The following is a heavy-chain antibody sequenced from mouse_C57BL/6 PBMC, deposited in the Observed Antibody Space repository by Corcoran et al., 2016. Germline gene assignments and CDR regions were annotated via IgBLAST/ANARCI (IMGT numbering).Heavy chain of an antibody. CDR1: GFNIKDYY. J-gene: IGHJ3*01. CDR3: TTDSNYVACFAY. D-gene: IGHD2-5*01. V-gene: IGHV14-1*01. CDR2: IDPEDGDT. Sequence: EVQLQQSGAELVRPGASVKLSCTASGFNIKDYYMHWVKQRPEQGLEWIGRIDPEDGDTEYAPKFQGKSTMTADTSSNPAYLQLSSLTSEDTAVYYCTTDSNYVACFAYLGQGTLVTVSA.